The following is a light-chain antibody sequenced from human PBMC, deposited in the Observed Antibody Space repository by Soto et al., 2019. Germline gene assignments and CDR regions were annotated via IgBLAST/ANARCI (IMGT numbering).Light chain of an antibody. CDR2: DTS. V-gene: IGKV3-15*01. CDR3: QQYTDWPLT. Sequence: EVVLTQSPATLSVSPGEGVTLSCRASQGIGDTLAWYQHKPGQTPRLLIYDTSARATGVPARFSGSRSGTDFTLTISRLEPEDFAVYYCQQYTDWPLTFGQGTKVEVK. J-gene: IGKJ1*01. CDR1: QGIGDT.